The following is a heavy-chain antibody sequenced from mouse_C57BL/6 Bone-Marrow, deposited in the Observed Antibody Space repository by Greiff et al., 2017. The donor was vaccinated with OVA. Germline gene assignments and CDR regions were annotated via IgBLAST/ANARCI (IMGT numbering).Heavy chain of an antibody. CDR2: IYPRSGNT. CDR1: GYTFTSYG. J-gene: IGHJ3*01. CDR3: ARNRY. V-gene: IGHV1-81*01. Sequence: VKVVESGAELARPGASVKLSCKASGYTFTSYGISWVKQRTGQGLEWIGEIYPRSGNTYYNEKFKGKATLTADKSSSTAYMELRSLTSEDSAVYFCARNRYWGQGTLVTVSA.